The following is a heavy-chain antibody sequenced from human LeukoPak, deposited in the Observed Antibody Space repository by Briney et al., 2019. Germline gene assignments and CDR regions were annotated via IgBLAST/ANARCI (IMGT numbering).Heavy chain of an antibody. CDR2: MNPNSGNT. D-gene: IGHD2/OR15-2a*01. CDR3: AKDEIFLYGYYFDY. V-gene: IGHV1-8*01. CDR1: GYTFTSYD. J-gene: IGHJ4*02. Sequence: ASVKVSCKASGYTFTSYDINWVRQATGQGLEWMGWMNPNSGNTGYAQKFQGRVTMTRNTSISTAYMELSSLRSEDTAVYYCAKDEIFLYGYYFDYWGQGTLVTVSS.